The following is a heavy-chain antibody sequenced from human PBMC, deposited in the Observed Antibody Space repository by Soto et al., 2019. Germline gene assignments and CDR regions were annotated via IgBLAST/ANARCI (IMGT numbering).Heavy chain of an antibody. CDR1: GGSISSGGYY. Sequence: PSETLSLTCTVSGGSISSGGYYWSWIRQHPGKGLEWIGEINHSGSTNYNPSLKSRVTISVDTSKNQFSLKLSSVTAADTAVYYCARLVVADYYYYMDVWGKGTTVTVSS. J-gene: IGHJ6*03. CDR2: INHSGST. D-gene: IGHD2-2*01. CDR3: ARLVVADYYYYMDV. V-gene: IGHV4-31*03.